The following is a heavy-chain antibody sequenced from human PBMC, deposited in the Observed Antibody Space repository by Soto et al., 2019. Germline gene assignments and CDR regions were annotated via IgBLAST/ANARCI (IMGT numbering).Heavy chain of an antibody. V-gene: IGHV1-46*01. CDR3: ARATRSGSPHFDH. CDR1: GYTFSNYY. CDR2: INPSGDST. J-gene: IGHJ4*02. Sequence: ASVKVSCKGAGYTFSNYYMHWVRQAPGQGLEWMGIINPSGDSTSYAQEFQGRVTMTREASTSTLYMELSSHRSEDTAVYYCARATRSGSPHFDHWGQGTLVTVSS. D-gene: IGHD5-12*01.